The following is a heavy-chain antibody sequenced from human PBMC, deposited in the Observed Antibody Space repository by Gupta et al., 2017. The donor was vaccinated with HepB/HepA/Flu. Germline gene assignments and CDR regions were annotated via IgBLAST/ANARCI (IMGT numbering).Heavy chain of an antibody. CDR3: TTCFYASSGDYVDY. V-gene: IGHV3-15*01. Sequence: EVQLVVSGGGYVKPGGSLRLSCAVSGFTCSDDWMSWVRQAPGRGLEWVGRIKSKSDDETAHYAAPVKGRFTISRDDSKNTLYLQMNSLKTEDTAMYYCTTCFYASSGDYVDYWGQGTLVTVSS. CDR2: IKSKSDDETA. J-gene: IGHJ4*02. D-gene: IGHD3-22*01. CDR1: GFTCSDDW.